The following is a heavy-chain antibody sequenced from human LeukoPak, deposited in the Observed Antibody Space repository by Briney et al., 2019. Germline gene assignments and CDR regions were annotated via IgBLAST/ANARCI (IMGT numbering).Heavy chain of an antibody. J-gene: IGHJ4*02. D-gene: IGHD3-16*01. CDR1: GYTFTAYY. V-gene: IGHV1-2*02. Sequence: GASVKVSCKASGYTFTAYYMHWVRQAPGQGLEWIGCIEPTGNTVYVQKFQGRVTVTRDTSINTVYMEVNSLRSDDTAVYSCARESLGGLKYFDDWGQGTLVTVSS. CDR3: ARESLGGLKYFDD. CDR2: IEPTGNT.